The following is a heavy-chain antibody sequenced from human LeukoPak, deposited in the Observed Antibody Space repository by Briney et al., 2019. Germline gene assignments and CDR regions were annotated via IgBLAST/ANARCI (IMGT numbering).Heavy chain of an antibody. CDR1: GYSISSGYY. CDR2: IYHSGST. D-gene: IGHD3-10*01. V-gene: IGHV4-38-2*02. CDR3: AMVRGVNYYFDY. J-gene: IGHJ4*02. Sequence: SETLSLTCTVSGYSISSGYYWGWTRQPPGKGLEWIGSIYHSGSTYYNPSLKSRVTISVDTSKNQFSLKLSSVTAADTAVYYCAMVRGVNYYFDYWGQGTLVTVSS.